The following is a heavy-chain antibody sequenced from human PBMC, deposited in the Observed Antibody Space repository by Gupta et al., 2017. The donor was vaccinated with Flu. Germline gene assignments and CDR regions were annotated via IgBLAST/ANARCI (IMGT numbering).Heavy chain of an antibody. V-gene: IGHV1-3*01. CDR1: GYTFNSYA. Sequence: QVQLVQSGAEVKKPGASVKVSCKASGYTFNSYAMHWVRQAPGQRLEWMGWINAGNGNTKYSQKFQGRVTITRDTSASTAYMELSSLRSEETAVYYCARSITMGRGVNWYFDLWGRGTLVTVSS. D-gene: IGHD3-10*01. J-gene: IGHJ2*01. CDR3: ARSITMGRGVNWYFDL. CDR2: INAGNGNT.